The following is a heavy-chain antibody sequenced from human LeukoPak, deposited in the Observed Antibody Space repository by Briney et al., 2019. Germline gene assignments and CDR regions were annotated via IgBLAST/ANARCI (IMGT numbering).Heavy chain of an antibody. Sequence: GGSLRLSCAASEFTFSRSWMHWVRQAPGKGLVWVSRISPDGSSTSYADSVKGRFTISRDNAKNTLYLQMNGLRAEDTAVYYCASEGIAAAGTTGEFDYWGQGTLVTVSS. D-gene: IGHD6-13*01. CDR1: EFTFSRSW. J-gene: IGHJ4*02. V-gene: IGHV3-74*01. CDR2: ISPDGSST. CDR3: ASEGIAAAGTTGEFDY.